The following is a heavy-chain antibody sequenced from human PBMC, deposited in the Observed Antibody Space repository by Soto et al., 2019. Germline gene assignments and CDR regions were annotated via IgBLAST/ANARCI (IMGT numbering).Heavy chain of an antibody. D-gene: IGHD3-10*01. V-gene: IGHV3-53*01. CDR1: GFTVGNNY. Sequence: EVQLVESGGGLIQPGGSLKLSCAASGFTVGNNYMSWVRQAPGKGLEWVSLIYSTGTTKYADSVKGRFNVSRDNAKNTLYLQMNSLRAEDTAGYYCAKDGRGSGSHYNSFGYWGQGTLVTVSS. J-gene: IGHJ4*02. CDR2: IYSTGTT. CDR3: AKDGRGSGSHYNSFGY.